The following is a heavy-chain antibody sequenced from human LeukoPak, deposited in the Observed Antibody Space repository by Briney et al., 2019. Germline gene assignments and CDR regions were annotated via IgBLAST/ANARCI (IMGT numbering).Heavy chain of an antibody. V-gene: IGHV4-59*01. CDR3: AGGNFYDSSGHPYHFHY. CDR2: IYYSENT. J-gene: IGHJ4*02. D-gene: IGHD3-22*01. Sequence: PSETLSLTCTVSGGSISSYYWSWIRQPPGKGLEGIGYIYYSENTNYNSSLKSRVTISEDTSKNQFSLNLTSVTAADTAVYYCAGGNFYDSSGHPYHFHYWGQGTLVTVPS. CDR1: GGSISSYY.